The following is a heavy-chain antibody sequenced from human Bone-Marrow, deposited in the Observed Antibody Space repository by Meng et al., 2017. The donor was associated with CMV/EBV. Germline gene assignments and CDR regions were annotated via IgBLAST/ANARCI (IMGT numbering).Heavy chain of an antibody. Sequence: SETLSLTCAVSGGSISSSNWWSWVRQPPGKGLEWIGEIYHSGSTNYNPSLKSRVTISVDTSKNQFSLKLSSVTAADTAVYYCARAAEAAAATLWVNWFDPWGQGTLVTVSS. CDR3: ARAAEAAAATLWVNWFDP. V-gene: IGHV4-4*02. J-gene: IGHJ5*02. CDR1: GGSISSSNW. CDR2: IYHSGST. D-gene: IGHD6-13*01.